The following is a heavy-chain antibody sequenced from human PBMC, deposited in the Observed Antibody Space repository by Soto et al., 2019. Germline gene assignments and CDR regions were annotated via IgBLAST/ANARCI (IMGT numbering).Heavy chain of an antibody. Sequence: ASVKVSCKASGYTFTSYGISWVRQAPGQGLEWMGWISAYNGNTNYAQKLQGRVTMTTDTSTSTAYMELRSLRSDDTAVYYCARSHYYDSSGYYPDYWGQGTVVTVSS. V-gene: IGHV1-18*01. D-gene: IGHD3-22*01. CDR3: ARSHYYDSSGYYPDY. CDR1: GYTFTSYG. CDR2: ISAYNGNT. J-gene: IGHJ4*02.